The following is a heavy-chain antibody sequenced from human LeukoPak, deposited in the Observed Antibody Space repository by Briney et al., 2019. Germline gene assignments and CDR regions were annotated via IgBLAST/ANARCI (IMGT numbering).Heavy chain of an antibody. V-gene: IGHV4-59*08. CDR3: AGPFTTKFDY. CDR2: IYYSGST. CDR1: GGSISSYY. Sequence: SETLSLTCTVSGGSISSYYWSWIRQPPGKGLEWIGYIYYSGSTNYNPSLKSRVTISEDTSKNQFSLKLSSVTAADTAVYYCAGPFTTKFDYWGQGTLVTVSS. D-gene: IGHD1-14*01. J-gene: IGHJ4*02.